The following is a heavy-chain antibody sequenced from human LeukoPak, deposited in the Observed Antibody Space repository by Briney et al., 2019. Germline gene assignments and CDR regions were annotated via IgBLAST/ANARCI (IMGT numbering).Heavy chain of an antibody. CDR3: ARDSGTTGTPAFDX. Sequence: SETLSLTCTVSGGSISSYYWSWIRQPPGKGLEWIGYIYYSGSTNYNPSLKSRVTISVDTSKNQFSLKLSSVTAADTAVYYCARDSGTTGTPAFDXWGQGTLVTVSS. V-gene: IGHV4-59*01. D-gene: IGHD1-1*01. CDR2: IYYSGST. CDR1: GGSISSYY. J-gene: IGHJ4*02.